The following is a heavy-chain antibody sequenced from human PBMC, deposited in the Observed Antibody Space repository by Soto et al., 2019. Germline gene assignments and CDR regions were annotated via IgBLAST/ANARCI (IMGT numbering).Heavy chain of an antibody. J-gene: IGHJ6*02. D-gene: IGHD6-13*01. CDR1: GYTFTSYY. Sequence: ASVKVSCKASGYTFTSYYMHWVRQAPGQGLEWMGIINPSGGSTSYAQKFQGRVTMTRDTSTSTVYMELSSLRSEDTAVYYCARASMAAAGRDYYYYGMDVWGQGTTVTVYS. CDR3: ARASMAAAGRDYYYYGMDV. V-gene: IGHV1-46*01. CDR2: INPSGGST.